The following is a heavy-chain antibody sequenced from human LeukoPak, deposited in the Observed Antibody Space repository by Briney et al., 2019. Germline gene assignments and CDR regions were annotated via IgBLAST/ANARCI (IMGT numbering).Heavy chain of an antibody. D-gene: IGHD3-10*01. CDR2: INHSGST. Sequence: PSETLSLTCAVYGGSFSGYYWSWIRQPPGKGLEWIGEINHSGSTNYNPSLKSRVTISVDTSKNQFSLKLSSVTAADTAVYYCARAGITMVRGVIIRAGVDWFDPWGQGTLVTVSS. CDR1: GGSFSGYY. V-gene: IGHV4-34*01. J-gene: IGHJ5*02. CDR3: ARAGITMVRGVIIRAGVDWFDP.